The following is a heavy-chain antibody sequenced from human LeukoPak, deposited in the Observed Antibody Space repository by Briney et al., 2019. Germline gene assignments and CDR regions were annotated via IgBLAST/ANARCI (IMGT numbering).Heavy chain of an antibody. D-gene: IGHD3-10*01. CDR3: AREVYGSGSYFDY. V-gene: IGHV4-59*01. CDR2: IYYSGST. Sequence: SETLSLTCAVYGGSFSGCYWSWIRHPPGKGLEWIGYIYYSGSTNYNPSLKSRVTISVDTSKNQFSLKLSSVTAADTAVYYCAREVYGSGSYFDYWGQGTLVTVSS. J-gene: IGHJ4*02. CDR1: GGSFSGCY.